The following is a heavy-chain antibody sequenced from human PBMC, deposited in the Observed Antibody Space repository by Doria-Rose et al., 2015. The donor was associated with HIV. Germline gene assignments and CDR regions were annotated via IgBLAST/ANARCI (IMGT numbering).Heavy chain of an antibody. Sequence: QVQLQESGPGLVKPSETLSLTCSVSGGPISHYYWSWIRQPPGKGLEYIGDIFYTGSTNYSPCLKSRVSISIDTSKNKFSLGLSSVTAADTAVYYCARVLSGTYDYWGQGTLVTVSS. V-gene: IGHV4-59*01. CDR1: GGPISHYY. CDR2: IFYTGST. CDR3: ARVLSGTYDY. J-gene: IGHJ4*02. D-gene: IGHD1-26*01.